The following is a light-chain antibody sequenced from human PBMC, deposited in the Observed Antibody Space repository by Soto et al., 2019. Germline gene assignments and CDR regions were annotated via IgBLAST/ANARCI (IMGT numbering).Light chain of an antibody. CDR2: DAS. V-gene: IGKV3-11*01. CDR3: QQRSNWPT. Sequence: EIVLTQSPATLSLSPGERATLSCRASQSISRYLAWYQQKPGQAPRLLSYDASHRATGIPARFSGSGDGTNFTLTISSLEPEDFTVYYCQQRSNWPTFGGVTKVEIK. J-gene: IGKJ4*01. CDR1: QSISRY.